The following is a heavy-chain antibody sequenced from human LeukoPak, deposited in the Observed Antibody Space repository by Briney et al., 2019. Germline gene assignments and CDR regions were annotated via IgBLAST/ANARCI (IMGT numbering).Heavy chain of an antibody. CDR1: GYTFTGYY. Sequence: ASVKVSCKASGYTFTGYYMHWVRQAPGQGLEWMGWINPNSGGTNYAQKFQGRVTMTRDTSISTAYMELSRLRSDDTAVYYCARAYSSGWYNGNWFDPWGQGTLVTVSS. V-gene: IGHV1-2*02. CDR2: INPNSGGT. D-gene: IGHD6-19*01. CDR3: ARAYSSGWYNGNWFDP. J-gene: IGHJ5*02.